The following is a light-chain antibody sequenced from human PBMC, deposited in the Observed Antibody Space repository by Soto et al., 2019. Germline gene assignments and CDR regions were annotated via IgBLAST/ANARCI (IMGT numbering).Light chain of an antibody. V-gene: IGKV3-11*01. CDR1: QSISSY. CDR3: QQRSNWPLT. CDR2: DAS. Sequence: EIVLTQSPATQSLSPGERATLSCRASQSISSYLTWYQQKPGQAPRLLISDASNRATGIPARFSGSGSGTDFTLTISSLEPEDFAVYYCQQRSNWPLTFGGGTKVEIK. J-gene: IGKJ4*01.